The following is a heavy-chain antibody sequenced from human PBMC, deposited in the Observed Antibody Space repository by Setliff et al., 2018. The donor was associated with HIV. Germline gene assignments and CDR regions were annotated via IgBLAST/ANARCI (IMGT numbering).Heavy chain of an antibody. CDR3: TPQWPVGY. V-gene: IGHV3-66*01. CDR2: IYGGDYI. J-gene: IGHJ4*02. Sequence: GGSLRLSCAASGFNVRNNYMSWVRQAPGKGLEWVSAIYGGDYIYYADSVKGRFTISRDNAGNSLYLQMNSLRLEDTAVYYCTPQWPVGYWGQGTPVTVSS. D-gene: IGHD6-19*01. CDR1: GFNVRNNY.